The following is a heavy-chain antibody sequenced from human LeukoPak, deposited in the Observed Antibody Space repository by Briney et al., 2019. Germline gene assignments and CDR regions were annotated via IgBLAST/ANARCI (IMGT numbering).Heavy chain of an antibody. D-gene: IGHD3-22*01. CDR2: IIPIFGTA. J-gene: IGHJ6*03. CDR3: ARNYYYDSSGYSTGYYYYMDV. Sequence: GVSVKVSCKASGGTFSSYAISWVRQAPGQGLEWMGGIIPIFGTANYAQKFQGRVTITTDESTSTAYMELSSLRSEDTAVYYCARNYYYDSSGYSTGYYYYMDVWGKGTTVTVSS. V-gene: IGHV1-69*05. CDR1: GGTFSSYA.